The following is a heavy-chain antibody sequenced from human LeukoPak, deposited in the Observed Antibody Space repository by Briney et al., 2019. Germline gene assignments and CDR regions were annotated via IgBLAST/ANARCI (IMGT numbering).Heavy chain of an antibody. D-gene: IGHD3/OR15-3a*01. Sequence: GGSLRLSCAASGFTFSSYGMHCVSQAPGKGLEWVAVIWYDGSNKYYADSVKGRFTISRDNSKSALYLQMNSLRAEDTAVYYCARDRDYYFDYWGQGTLVSVSS. CDR2: IWYDGSNK. CDR3: ARDRDYYFDY. J-gene: IGHJ4*02. V-gene: IGHV3-33*01. CDR1: GFTFSSYG.